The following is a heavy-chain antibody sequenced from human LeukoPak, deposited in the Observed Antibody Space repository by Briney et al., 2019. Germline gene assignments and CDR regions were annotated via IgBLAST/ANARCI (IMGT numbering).Heavy chain of an antibody. V-gene: IGHV3-21*01. CDR2: ISSSSSFI. CDR3: ARGWEQQGVGAFHV. D-gene: IGHD1/OR15-1a*01. Sequence: GGSLRLSCAASGFTFSDYSMNWVRQAPGKGLAWVSSISSSSSFIYYADSVKGRFTISRDNAKNSLYVELNSLRAEDTAVYYCARGWEQQGVGAFHVWGQGTMVTVSS. J-gene: IGHJ3*01. CDR1: GFTFSDYS.